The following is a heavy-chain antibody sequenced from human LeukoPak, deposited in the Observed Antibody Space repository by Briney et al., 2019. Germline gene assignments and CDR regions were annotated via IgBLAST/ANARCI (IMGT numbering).Heavy chain of an antibody. D-gene: IGHD3-3*01. CDR1: GFTFSSYS. V-gene: IGHV3-74*01. CDR3: AKDELIFGVVIMISSFDY. CDR2: IKTDGTTT. Sequence: GGSLRLSCAASGFTFSSYSMHWVRQAPGKGLVWVSRIKTDGTTTNYADSVKGRFTISRDNSKNTLYLQMNSLRAEDTAVYYCAKDELIFGVVIMISSFDYWGQGTLVTVSS. J-gene: IGHJ4*02.